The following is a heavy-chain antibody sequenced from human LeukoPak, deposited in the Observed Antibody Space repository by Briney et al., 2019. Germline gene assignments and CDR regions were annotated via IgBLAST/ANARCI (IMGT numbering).Heavy chain of an antibody. CDR2: IWHDGSNK. CDR1: GFTFSDYG. V-gene: IGHV3-33*06. Sequence: GGSLRLSCATSGFTFSDYGLHWVRQAPGKGLEWVALIWHDGSNKYYADSVMGRFTISRDNSKNTLYLQMNSLRAEDTAMYYCAKDGDAYTEFYYYYMDVWGKGTTVTVSS. J-gene: IGHJ6*03. D-gene: IGHD5-24*01. CDR3: AKDGDAYTEFYYYYMDV.